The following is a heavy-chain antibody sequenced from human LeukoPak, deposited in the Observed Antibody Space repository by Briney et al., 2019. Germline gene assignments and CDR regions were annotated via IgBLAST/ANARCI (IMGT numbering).Heavy chain of an antibody. CDR3: ARDSGYYFDY. D-gene: IGHD5-12*01. CDR2: IYSGGST. J-gene: IGHJ4*02. V-gene: IGHV3-53*01. CDR1: GFTFSTYA. Sequence: GGSLRLSCAASGFTFSTYAMSWVRQAPGKGLEWVSVIYSGGSTYYADSVKGRFTISRDNSKNTLYLQMNSLRAEDTAVYYCARDSGYYFDYWGQGTLVTVSS.